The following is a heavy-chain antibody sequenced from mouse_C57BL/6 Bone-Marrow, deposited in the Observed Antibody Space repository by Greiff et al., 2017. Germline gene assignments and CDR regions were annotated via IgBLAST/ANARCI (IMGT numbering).Heavy chain of an antibody. CDR3: TRDEGNSGFYSYYLDY. Sequence: VQLQQSGAELVRPGASVTLSCTASGYTFTDYEMHWVKQTPVHGLEWIGAIDPETGGTAYNQKFKGKAILTADKSSSTAYMELRSLTSEDSAVYYCTRDEGNSGFYSYYLDYWGQGTTLTVSS. J-gene: IGHJ2*01. CDR1: GYTFTDYE. D-gene: IGHD2-1*01. V-gene: IGHV1-15*01. CDR2: IDPETGGT.